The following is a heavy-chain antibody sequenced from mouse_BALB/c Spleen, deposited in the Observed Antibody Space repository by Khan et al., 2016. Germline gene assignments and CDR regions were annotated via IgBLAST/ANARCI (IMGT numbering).Heavy chain of an antibody. V-gene: IGHV9-1*02. J-gene: IGHJ4*01. CDR2: INTYTGES. CDR3: ARRDYYGSKYDTMDY. D-gene: IGHD1-1*01. CDR1: GYTFTNYG. Sequence: QIQLVQSGPELKKPGETVKISCKASGYTFTNYGMNWVKQAPGKGLKWMGWINTYTGESTYADDFKGRFVFFLETSASTAYLQINNLKNEDMATXFCARRDYYGSKYDTMDYWGQGTSVTVSS.